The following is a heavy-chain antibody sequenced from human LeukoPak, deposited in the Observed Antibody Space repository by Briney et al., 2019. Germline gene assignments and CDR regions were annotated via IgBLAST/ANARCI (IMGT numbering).Heavy chain of an antibody. CDR1: GFTFSDYY. Sequence: GGSLRLSCAASGFTFSDYYMSWIRQAPGKGLEWLSYINIGGTNTRYADSVKGRFTISRDNAKKSLYLEMNNLRAEDTAVYYCATDGAGFDTWGQGVLVTVSP. V-gene: IGHV3-11*01. CDR3: ATDGAGFDT. CDR2: INIGGTNT. J-gene: IGHJ5*02.